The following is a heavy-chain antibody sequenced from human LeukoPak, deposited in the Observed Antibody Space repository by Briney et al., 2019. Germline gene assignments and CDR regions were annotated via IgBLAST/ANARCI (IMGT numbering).Heavy chain of an antibody. Sequence: SETLSLTCTVSGASISTYYWSWIRQPPGKGLEWIGYIYHTGCINYNPSLKSRVTMSVDTSKNQFSLKVSSVTAADTAVYYCARVGDGGPYYQFDFWGQGTLVTVSS. CDR2: IYHTGCI. CDR3: ARVGDGGPYYQFDF. J-gene: IGHJ4*02. CDR1: GASISTYY. V-gene: IGHV4-59*01. D-gene: IGHD3-22*01.